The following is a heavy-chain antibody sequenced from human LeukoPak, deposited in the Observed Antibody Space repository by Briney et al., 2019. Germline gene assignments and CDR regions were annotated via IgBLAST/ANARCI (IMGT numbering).Heavy chain of an antibody. J-gene: IGHJ6*03. CDR3: AREDSGSYYNYYYFYMDV. CDR2: IHTSGST. D-gene: IGHD3-10*01. V-gene: IGHV4-4*07. Sequence: SETLSLTCTVSGGSISSYYWSWIRQPAGKGLEWIGRIHTSGSTNYNPSLKSRVTLSVDTSKTQFSLRLSSVTAADTAVYYCAREDSGSYYNYYYFYMDVWGKGTTVTISS. CDR1: GGSISSYY.